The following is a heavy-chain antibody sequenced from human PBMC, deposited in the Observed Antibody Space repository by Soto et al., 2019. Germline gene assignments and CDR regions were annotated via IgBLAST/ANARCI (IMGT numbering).Heavy chain of an antibody. CDR3: AMDLYGGSSRFDY. CDR1: GFTFSNNG. J-gene: IGHJ4*02. Sequence: QVQLVESGGGVVQPGRSLRLSCVASGFTFSNNGIHWVRQAPGKGLEWVAVISSDGSKKYYADSVKGRFTISRDNSKNRMYLRMNSLRAEDTAVYYCAMDLYGGSSRFDYWGQGTLVTVSS. CDR2: ISSDGSKK. D-gene: IGHD2-15*01. V-gene: IGHV3-30*03.